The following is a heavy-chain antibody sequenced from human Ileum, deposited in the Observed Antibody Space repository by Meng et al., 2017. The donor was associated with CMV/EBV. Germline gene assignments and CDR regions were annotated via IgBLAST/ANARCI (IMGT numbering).Heavy chain of an antibody. CDR2: ISAYNGNT. D-gene: IGHD2-2*01. CDR1: GYTFTGYY. V-gene: IGHV1-18*04. CDR3: ARAWEYQSLFGY. J-gene: IGHJ4*02. Sequence: ASVKVSCKASGYTFTGYYMHWVRQAPGRGLEWMGWISAYNGNTDYAQKFQGRVTMTTDTSMSTAYMELRSLRSDDTAVYYCARAWEYQSLFGYWGQGTLVTVSS.